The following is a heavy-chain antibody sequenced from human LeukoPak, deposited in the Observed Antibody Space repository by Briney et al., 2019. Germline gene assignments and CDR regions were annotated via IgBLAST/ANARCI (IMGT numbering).Heavy chain of an antibody. V-gene: IGHV4-39*01. CDR2: IYYSKNT. Sequence: PSETLSLTCTVSGGSISSNSAYWGWIRQPPGKGLEWIGSIYYSKNTYYNLSPKSRVTISADTSKNQFSLRLDSVSAADTAVYYCASPRGFSYGYFDHWGQGSLVTVSS. J-gene: IGHJ4*02. D-gene: IGHD5-18*01. CDR3: ASPRGFSYGYFDH. CDR1: GGSISSNSAY.